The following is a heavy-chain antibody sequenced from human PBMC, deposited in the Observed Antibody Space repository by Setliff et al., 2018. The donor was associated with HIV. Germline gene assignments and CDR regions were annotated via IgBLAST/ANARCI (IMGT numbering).Heavy chain of an antibody. V-gene: IGHV3-23*01. Sequence: GESLRLSCAASGFTFGTYAMSWVRQAPGKGLEWVSTISGSGGYTYYADSVKGRFTISRDNSKNTLYLQMNSLRAEDTAVYYCAKAHPGSSGLIDYWGQGTLVTVSS. CDR3: AKAHPGSSGLIDY. J-gene: IGHJ4*02. D-gene: IGHD3-22*01. CDR2: ISGSGGYT. CDR1: GFTFGTYA.